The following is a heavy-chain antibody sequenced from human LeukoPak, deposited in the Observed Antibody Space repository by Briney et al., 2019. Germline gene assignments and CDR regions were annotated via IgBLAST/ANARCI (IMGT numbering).Heavy chain of an antibody. D-gene: IGHD2-8*01. V-gene: IGHV4-4*02. CDR3: SRENGAFSPFGY. CDR2: VSLSGLT. Sequence: PSGTLSLTCGVCGGSITSTNWWSWVRPPPGQGLEWIGEVSLSGLTNYNPSLSSRVIMALDTSKNHLSLHLTSVTAADTAVYYCSRENGAFSPFGYWGQGYLVTVLS. J-gene: IGHJ4*02. CDR1: GGSITSTNW.